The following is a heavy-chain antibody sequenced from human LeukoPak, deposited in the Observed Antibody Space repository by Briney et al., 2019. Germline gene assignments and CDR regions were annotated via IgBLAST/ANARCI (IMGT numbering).Heavy chain of an antibody. V-gene: IGHV4-39*01. J-gene: IGHJ5*02. Sequence: SETLSLTCTVSGGSIRSTNNFWAWSRQTPGKGLEWIGNIYYSWSTHYNPSLKSRVTMSVDTSKNQFSLKLNSVTAADTAVYYCARRGDVGDGRFDPWGQGTLVTVFS. D-gene: IGHD4-17*01. CDR1: GGSIRSTNNF. CDR3: ARRGDVGDGRFDP. CDR2: IYYSWST.